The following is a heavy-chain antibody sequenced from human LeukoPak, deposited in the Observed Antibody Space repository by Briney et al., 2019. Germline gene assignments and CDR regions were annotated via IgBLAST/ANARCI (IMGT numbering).Heavy chain of an antibody. J-gene: IGHJ6*03. D-gene: IGHD3-22*01. CDR3: AKGKGSGYYAYYYYMDV. V-gene: IGHV3-30*18. CDR2: ISYDGSNK. Sequence: GGSLRLSCAASGFTFSSYGMHWVRQAPGKGLEWVAVISYDGSNKYYADSVKGRFTISRDNSKNTLYLQMNSLRAEDTALYYCAKGKGSGYYAYYYYMDVWGKGTTVTISS. CDR1: GFTFSSYG.